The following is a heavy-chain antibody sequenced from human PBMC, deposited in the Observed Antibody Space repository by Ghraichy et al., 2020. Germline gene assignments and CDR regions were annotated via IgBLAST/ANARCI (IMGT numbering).Heavy chain of an antibody. D-gene: IGHD1-14*01. J-gene: IGHJ4*02. CDR1: GFTFSNYV. Sequence: GSLRLSCAASGFTFSNYVMGWVRQAPGKGLEWVSVISAASERTYYPDSVKGRFTISRDNSKTTLYLQMNSLRAEDTAIYYCAKRPSRGIFDYWGQGTLVTVSS. CDR3: AKRPSRGIFDY. V-gene: IGHV3-23*01. CDR2: ISAASERT.